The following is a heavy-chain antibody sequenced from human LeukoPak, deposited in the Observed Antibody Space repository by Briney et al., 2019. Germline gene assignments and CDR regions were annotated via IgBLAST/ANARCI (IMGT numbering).Heavy chain of an antibody. J-gene: IGHJ4*02. CDR3: ARGAESSGYYSIFYFDY. D-gene: IGHD3-22*01. CDR2: IYYSGST. V-gene: IGHV4-59*01. CDR1: GGSISRYY. Sequence: SETLSLTCTVSGGSISRYYWNWIRQPPRKGLEWIGYIYYSGSTNYNPSLKSRVTISVDTSKNQFSLKLSSVTAADTAVYYCARGAESSGYYSIFYFDYWGQGTLVTVSS.